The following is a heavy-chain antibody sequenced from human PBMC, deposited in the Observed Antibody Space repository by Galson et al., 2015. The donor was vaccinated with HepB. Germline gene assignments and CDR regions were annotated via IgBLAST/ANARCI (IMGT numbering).Heavy chain of an antibody. D-gene: IGHD3-22*01. Sequence: SLRLSCAASGFTFSSYGMHWVRQAPGKGLEWVAVISYDGSNKYYADSVKGRFTISRDNSKNTLYLQMNSLRAEDTAVYYCAKGQDYYETAGFGIWGQGTMVTVSS. CDR1: GFTFSSYG. J-gene: IGHJ3*02. CDR2: ISYDGSNK. V-gene: IGHV3-30*18. CDR3: AKGQDYYETAGFGI.